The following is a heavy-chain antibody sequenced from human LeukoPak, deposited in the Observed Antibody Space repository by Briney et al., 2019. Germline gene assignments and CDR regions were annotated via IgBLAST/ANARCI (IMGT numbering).Heavy chain of an antibody. D-gene: IGHD3-3*02. CDR2: MHPDNGNT. CDR3: AVGIIANFDY. CDR1: GYTFTSYD. Sequence: ASVKVSCKASGYTFTSYDINWVRQAPGQGLEWMGWMHPDNGNTDFAQKIQGRVSMTRDTSTRTAYLELSSLRSEDTAIYYCAVGIIANFDYWGQGTRVTVSS. J-gene: IGHJ4*02. V-gene: IGHV1-8*01.